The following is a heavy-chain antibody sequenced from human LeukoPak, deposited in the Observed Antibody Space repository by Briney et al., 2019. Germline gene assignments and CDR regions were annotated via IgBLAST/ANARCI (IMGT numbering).Heavy chain of an antibody. J-gene: IGHJ4*02. Sequence: GGSLRLSCAASGFTFSSYEMNWVRQAPGKGLEWVSYISSSGNTIYHADSVKGRFTISRDNAKNSLYLQMNSLRAEDTAVYYCARALWRTVVTAFGYWGQGTLVTVSS. CDR2: ISSSGNTI. D-gene: IGHD4-23*01. V-gene: IGHV3-48*03. CDR3: ARALWRTVVTAFGY. CDR1: GFTFSSYE.